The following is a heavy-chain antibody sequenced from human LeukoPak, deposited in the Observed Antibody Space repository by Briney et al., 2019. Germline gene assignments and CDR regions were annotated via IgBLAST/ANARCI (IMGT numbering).Heavy chain of an antibody. CDR3: VRSRLDGYDSGGYLYYFDY. CDR2: INPNADIT. V-gene: IGHV1-2*06. J-gene: IGHJ4*02. Sequence: ASVKVSCKASGYTFTSYAMNWVRQAPGQGLEWIGRINPNADITTYAQKFQGRVTVTRDTSINTAYMELSSLRSGDTAVYYCVRSRLDGYDSGGYLYYFDYWGQGTLVTVSS. D-gene: IGHD3-22*01. CDR1: GYTFTSYA.